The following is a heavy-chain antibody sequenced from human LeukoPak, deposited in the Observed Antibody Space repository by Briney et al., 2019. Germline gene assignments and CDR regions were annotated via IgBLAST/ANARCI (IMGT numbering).Heavy chain of an antibody. V-gene: IGHV3-23*01. CDR3: AKGGAFSTYYFDY. CDR1: GFTFSSYA. Sequence: EGSLRLSCAASGFTFSSYAMSWFRQAPGRGLEWVSGISGSGGSTFYADSVKGRFTISRDNSKNTPYLQMNSLRAEDTAVYYCAKGGAFSTYYFDYWGQGTLVTVSS. D-gene: IGHD4/OR15-4a*01. J-gene: IGHJ4*02. CDR2: ISGSGGST.